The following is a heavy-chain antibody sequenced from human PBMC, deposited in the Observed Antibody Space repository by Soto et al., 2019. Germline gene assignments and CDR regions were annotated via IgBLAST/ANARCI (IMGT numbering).Heavy chain of an antibody. V-gene: IGHV3-7*05. D-gene: IGHD6-19*01. Sequence: PGGSLRLSCAASGFTFSSYWMSWVRQAPGKGLEWVANIKQDGSEKYYVDSVKGRFTISRDNAKNSLYLQMNSLRAEDTAVYYCARVRESGWYGGLFDYWGQGTLVTVSS. CDR3: ARVRESGWYGGLFDY. J-gene: IGHJ4*02. CDR1: GFTFSSYW. CDR2: IKQDGSEK.